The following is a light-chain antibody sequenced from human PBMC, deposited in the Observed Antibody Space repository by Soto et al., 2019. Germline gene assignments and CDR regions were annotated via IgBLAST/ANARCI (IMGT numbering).Light chain of an antibody. CDR3: SSHAGARHLL. CDR1: TSDY. Sequence: QSALTQPPSASRSPGQSVTISCTGTTSDYVSWYQQYPGKAPKLMIYDVTKRPSGVPDRFSGSKSGTTASLTVSGLQAEDEADYFCSSHAGARHLLFGGGTKLTVL. CDR2: DVT. J-gene: IGLJ2*01. V-gene: IGLV2-8*01.